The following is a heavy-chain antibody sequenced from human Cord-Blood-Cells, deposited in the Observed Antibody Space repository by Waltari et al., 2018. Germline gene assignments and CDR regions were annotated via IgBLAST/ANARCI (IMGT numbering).Heavy chain of an antibody. CDR1: GFTFSSYA. J-gene: IGHJ5*02. V-gene: IGHV3-23*01. Sequence: EVQLLESGGGLVQPGGSLRLSCAASGFTFSSYAMSWVRQAPGKGLEWVSAISGSGGSKDYADSGKGRFTISRDNSKNTLYLQMNSLRAEDTAVYYCAKLAIFGVVHSNWFDPWGQGTLVTVSS. CDR2: ISGSGGSK. D-gene: IGHD3-3*01. CDR3: AKLAIFGVVHSNWFDP.